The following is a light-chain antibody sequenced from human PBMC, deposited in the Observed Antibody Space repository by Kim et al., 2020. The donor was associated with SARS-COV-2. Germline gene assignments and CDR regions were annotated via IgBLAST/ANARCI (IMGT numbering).Light chain of an antibody. V-gene: IGLV3-19*01. J-gene: IGLJ2*01. CDR3: NSRGSNDNVL. CDR2: GKN. CDR1: SLRSYY. Sequence: SSELTQDPAVSVALVQTVRITCQGDSLRSYYATWYQQKPGQAPLVVIYGKNNRPSGIPDHFSGSSSGDTASLTITGTQAGDEADYYCNSRGSNDNVLFGGGTKLTVL.